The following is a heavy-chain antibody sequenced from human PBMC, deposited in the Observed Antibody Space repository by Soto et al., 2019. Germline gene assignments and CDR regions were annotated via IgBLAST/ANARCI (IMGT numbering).Heavy chain of an antibody. V-gene: IGHV3-21*01. CDR3: ARALYYYDSSGYYGS. J-gene: IGHJ5*02. CDR1: GFTFSSYS. Sequence: GGSLRLSCAASGFTFSSYSMNWVRQAPGRGLEWVSSISSSSSYIYYADSVKGRFTISRDNAKNSLYLQMNSLRAEDTAVYYCARALYYYDSSGYYGSWGQGTLVTVSS. D-gene: IGHD3-22*01. CDR2: ISSSSSYI.